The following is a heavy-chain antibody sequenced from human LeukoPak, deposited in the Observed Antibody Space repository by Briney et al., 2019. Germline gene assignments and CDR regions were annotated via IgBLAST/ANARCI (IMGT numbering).Heavy chain of an antibody. V-gene: IGHV1-58*01. Sequence: GASVKVSCKASGFTFTSSAVQWVRQARGQRLEWIGWIVVGSGNTNYAQKFQERVTITRDMSTSTAYMELSSLRSEDTAVYYCARGRLRYFDWLLSGMGWAFDIWGQGTMVTVSS. CDR3: ARGRLRYFDWLLSGMGWAFDI. CDR1: GFTFTSSA. D-gene: IGHD3-9*01. CDR2: IVVGSGNT. J-gene: IGHJ3*02.